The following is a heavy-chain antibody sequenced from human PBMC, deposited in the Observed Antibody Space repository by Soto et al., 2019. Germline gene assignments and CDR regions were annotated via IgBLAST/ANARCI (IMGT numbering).Heavy chain of an antibody. CDR3: VKDESINWYSGHFRH. CDR2: ISGSSDNI. CDR1: GFIFSDYF. J-gene: IGHJ1*01. V-gene: IGHV3-11*05. Sequence: PGGSLRLSCAASGFIFSDYFVSWIRQAPGKGLEWVSFISGSSDNIKYADSVKGRFTISRDNAKNSLHLQMNSLSAEDTAFYYCVKDESINWYSGHFRHWGQGTLVTVSS. D-gene: IGHD6-13*01.